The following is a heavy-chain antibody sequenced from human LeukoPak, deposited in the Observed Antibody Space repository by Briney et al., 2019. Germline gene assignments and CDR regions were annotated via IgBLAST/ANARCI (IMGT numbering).Heavy chain of an antibody. Sequence: PGGSLRLSCAASGFTFSSYWMHWVRQVPGKGLVWVSRINSDRSLITYADSVRGRFTISRDNAKNSLYLQMNSLRAEDTAVYYCARDRHIVVVPAYYYYYMDVWGKGTTVTVPS. CDR2: INSDRSLI. CDR3: ARDRHIVVVPAYYYYYMDV. D-gene: IGHD2-2*01. CDR1: GFTFSSYW. J-gene: IGHJ6*03. V-gene: IGHV3-74*01.